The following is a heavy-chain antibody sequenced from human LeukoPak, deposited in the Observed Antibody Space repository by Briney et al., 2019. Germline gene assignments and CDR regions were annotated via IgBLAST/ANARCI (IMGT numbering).Heavy chain of an antibody. Sequence: KTSETLSLTCTVSGYSISSGYYWGWIRQPPGKGLEWIGSIYHSGSTYYNPSLKSRVTISVDTSKNQFSLKLSSVTAADTAVYYCARPYGDYNLDAFDIWGQGTMVTVSS. CDR3: ARPYGDYNLDAFDI. V-gene: IGHV4-38-2*02. D-gene: IGHD4-17*01. CDR1: GYSISSGYY. CDR2: IYHSGST. J-gene: IGHJ3*02.